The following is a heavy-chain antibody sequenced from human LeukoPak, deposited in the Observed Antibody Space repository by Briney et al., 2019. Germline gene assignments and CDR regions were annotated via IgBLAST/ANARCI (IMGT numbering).Heavy chain of an antibody. D-gene: IGHD2-2*01. J-gene: IGHJ4*02. Sequence: GESLKISCKGSGYSFTSYWIGWVRQMPGKGLEWMGIIYPGDSDTRYSPSFQGQVTISADRSISTAYLQWSSLKASDTAMYHCARGRYCSSTGCSHFDYWGQGTLVTVSS. CDR1: GYSFTSYW. CDR3: ARGRYCSSTGCSHFDY. CDR2: IYPGDSDT. V-gene: IGHV5-51*01.